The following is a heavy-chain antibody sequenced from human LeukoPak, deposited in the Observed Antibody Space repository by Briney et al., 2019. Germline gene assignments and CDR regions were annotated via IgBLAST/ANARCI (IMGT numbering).Heavy chain of an antibody. J-gene: IGHJ4*02. CDR3: ARLYRSSSWYGIDY. Sequence: GGSLRLSCVASGFTFSSYEMNWVRQAPGKGLEWVSYISSSGSSIYYADSVKGRFTVSRDSAKNSLYLQMNSLRAEDTAVYYCARLYRSSSWYGIDYWGQGALVTVSS. CDR1: GFTFSSYE. CDR2: ISSSGSSI. V-gene: IGHV3-48*03. D-gene: IGHD6-13*01.